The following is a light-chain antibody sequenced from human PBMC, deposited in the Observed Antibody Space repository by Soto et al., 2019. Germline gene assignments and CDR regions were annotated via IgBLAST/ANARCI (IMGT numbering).Light chain of an antibody. CDR1: RDVSSGL. J-gene: IGKJ5*01. CDR3: QQYGSASIT. CDR2: AAS. V-gene: IGKV3-20*01. Sequence: IVLTESPVTLSVSVWERATLSCRASRDVSSGLLAWYHQKPGKAPRLLIYAASSRPTGIPARFSGSGSGTDFTLTISRLEPEDFATYHCQQYGSASITFGQETRLEIK.